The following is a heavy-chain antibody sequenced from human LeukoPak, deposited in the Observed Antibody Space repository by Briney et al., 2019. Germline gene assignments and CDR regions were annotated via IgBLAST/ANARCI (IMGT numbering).Heavy chain of an antibody. CDR2: ISGSGGRT. CDR3: AKEDNDILTGYYPPSLDI. D-gene: IGHD3-9*01. CDR1: GFTFSSYA. V-gene: IGHV3-23*01. Sequence: GGSLRLSCAASGFTFSSYAMSWVRQAPGKGLEGVSAISGSGGRTYYADSVKGRFTISRDNSKNTLYLQMNSLRAEDTAVYYCAKEDNDILTGYYPPSLDIWGQGTMVTVSS. J-gene: IGHJ3*02.